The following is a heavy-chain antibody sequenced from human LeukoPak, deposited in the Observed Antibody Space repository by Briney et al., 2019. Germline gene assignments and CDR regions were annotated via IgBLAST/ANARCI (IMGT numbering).Heavy chain of an antibody. CDR2: ISTYNGNT. D-gene: IGHD3-22*01. J-gene: IGHJ4*02. CDR3: ARDGYYYDSSAYYSHFDY. V-gene: IGHV1-18*01. CDR1: GYTFTSYG. Sequence: ASVKVSCKASGYTFTSYGINWVRQAPGQGLEWMGWISTYNGNTKYAQKFQGRVTMTTDTSTSTAYMELRSLRSDDTAVYYCARDGYYYDSSAYYSHFDYWGQGTLVTVSS.